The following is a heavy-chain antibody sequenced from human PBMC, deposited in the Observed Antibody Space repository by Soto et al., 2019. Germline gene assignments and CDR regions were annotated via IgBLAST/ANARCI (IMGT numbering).Heavy chain of an antibody. CDR2: INHSGSA. Sequence: QVQLQQWGAGLLKPSETLSLTCGVYGGSFTGYSWTWIRQSPRKGLEWIGQINHSGSAIYNPPLKSRITISLLTSNNQFSLDLSSVTAADTAVYYCARGLFSENFYSGGWYFFDSWGQGTLVTVSS. CDR1: GGSFTGYS. V-gene: IGHV4-34*01. CDR3: ARGLFSENFYSGGWYFFDS. D-gene: IGHD1-26*01. J-gene: IGHJ4*02.